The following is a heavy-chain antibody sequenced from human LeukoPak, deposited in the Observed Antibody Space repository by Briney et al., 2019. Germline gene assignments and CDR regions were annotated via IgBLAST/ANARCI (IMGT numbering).Heavy chain of an antibody. Sequence: PGGSLRLSCAASGFTFSDYYMTWIRQAPGKGLEWVSDIRWGGHTIEYADSVKGRFTISRDDAKNSLYLQMNSLRADDTAVYYCSREAKKYSSGFYGGIWGQGTQVTVSS. V-gene: IGHV3-11*04. CDR3: SREAKKYSSGFYGGI. CDR2: IRWGGHTI. CDR1: GFTFSDYY. D-gene: IGHD3-22*01. J-gene: IGHJ4*02.